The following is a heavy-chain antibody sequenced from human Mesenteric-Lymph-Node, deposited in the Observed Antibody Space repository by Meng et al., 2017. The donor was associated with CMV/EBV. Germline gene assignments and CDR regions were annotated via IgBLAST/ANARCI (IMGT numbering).Heavy chain of an antibody. J-gene: IGHJ6*02. CDR3: ARVTTLYNYAMDV. CDR1: GYTFTSYA. V-gene: IGHV1-69*10. D-gene: IGHD1-1*01. Sequence: SVKVSCKASGYTFTSYAITWVRQAPGQGLEWMGRIIPVLGIAYYAQKFQGRIKISADKSTSTAYMNLSSLRSEDTAVYYCARVTTLYNYAMDVWGQGTTVTVSS. CDR2: IIPVLGIA.